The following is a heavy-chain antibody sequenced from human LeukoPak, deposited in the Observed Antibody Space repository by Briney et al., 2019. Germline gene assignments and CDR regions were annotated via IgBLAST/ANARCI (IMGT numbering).Heavy chain of an antibody. Sequence: GGSLRLSCAASGFTFSSYAMSWVRQAPGKGLEWVSAISGSGGSTYYADSVKGRFTISRDNSKNTLFLHMNTLRAEDTAIYYCAKDRTVGASYWYFDLWGRGTLVTVSS. D-gene: IGHD1-26*01. CDR1: GFTFSSYA. CDR3: AKDRTVGASYWYFDL. V-gene: IGHV3-23*01. J-gene: IGHJ2*01. CDR2: ISGSGGST.